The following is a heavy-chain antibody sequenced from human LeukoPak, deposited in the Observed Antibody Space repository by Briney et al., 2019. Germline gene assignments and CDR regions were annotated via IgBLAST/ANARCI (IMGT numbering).Heavy chain of an antibody. CDR2: ISGSGGNT. CDR3: AKGLRGSSYDY. V-gene: IGHV3-23*01. CDR1: GFTFNNFA. Sequence: GGSLRLSCAASGFTFNNFAMSWVRQAPGKGLEWVSGISGSGGNTHYADSVKGRFAISRDNSKNTLYLQMNSLRAEDTAVYYCAKGLRGSSYDYWGQGTLVTVSS. D-gene: IGHD6-13*01. J-gene: IGHJ4*02.